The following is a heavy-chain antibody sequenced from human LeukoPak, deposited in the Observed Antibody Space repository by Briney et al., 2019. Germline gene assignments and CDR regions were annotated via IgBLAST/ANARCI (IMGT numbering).Heavy chain of an antibody. J-gene: IGHJ4*02. Sequence: SGTLSLTCAVSGGSISSSNWWSWVRQPPGKGREWIGEIYHSGSTNYNPSLNSRVTISVDKSKNQFSLKLSSVTAADTAAYYCARDLYSGSYLHYWGQGTLVTVSS. D-gene: IGHD1-26*01. CDR2: IYHSGST. V-gene: IGHV4-4*02. CDR1: GGSISSSNW. CDR3: ARDLYSGSYLHY.